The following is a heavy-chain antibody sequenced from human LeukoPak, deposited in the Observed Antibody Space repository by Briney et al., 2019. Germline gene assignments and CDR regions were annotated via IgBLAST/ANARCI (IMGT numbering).Heavy chain of an antibody. CDR1: GGSFSGYY. J-gene: IGHJ4*02. D-gene: IGHD2-21*02. V-gene: IGHV4-34*01. CDR2: INHSGST. CDR3: ARASVVVTAIPSLRFDY. Sequence: SETLSLTCAVYGGSFSGYYWSWIRQPPGRGLEWIGEINHSGSTNYNPSLKSRVTISVDTSKNQFSLKLSSVTAADTAVYYCARASVVVTAIPSLRFDYWGQGTLVTVSS.